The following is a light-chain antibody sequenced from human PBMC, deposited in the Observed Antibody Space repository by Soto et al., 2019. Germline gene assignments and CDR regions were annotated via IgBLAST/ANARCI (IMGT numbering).Light chain of an antibody. J-gene: IGKJ1*01. V-gene: IGKV3-20*01. CDR2: GES. Sequence: ETVLTQSPGTLSLSPGERATLSCRASQTIRSNYLAWYRQTPGQAPRLLIYGESNRATGIADRFSGSGSGTDFTLIISTLEPEDFALYYCQQYGSSPWTFGQGTKVEIK. CDR1: QTIRSNY. CDR3: QQYGSSPWT.